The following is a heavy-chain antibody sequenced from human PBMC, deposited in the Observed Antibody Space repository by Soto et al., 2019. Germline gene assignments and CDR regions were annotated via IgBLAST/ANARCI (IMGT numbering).Heavy chain of an antibody. CDR1: GYSFFSYYS. CDR2: ISGRGSPI. J-gene: IGHJ4*02. D-gene: IGHD5-18*01. V-gene: IGHV3-48*01. Sequence: EVQLVESGGGLVQPGGSLRLSCAASGYSFFSYYSMNWVRQAPGKGLEWVSFISGRGSPIYYADSVRGRFTISRDNAKNSLSVEMNSLRVEDTAVYYCARVRGHSYGYVDYWGQGTLVTVSS. CDR3: ARVRGHSYGYVDY.